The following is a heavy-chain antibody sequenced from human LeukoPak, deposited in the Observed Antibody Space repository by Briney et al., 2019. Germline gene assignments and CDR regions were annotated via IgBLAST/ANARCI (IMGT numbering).Heavy chain of an antibody. CDR1: GYSFTSYW. J-gene: IGHJ3*02. Sequence: GESLKISCKGFGYSFTSYWIGWVRQLPGKGLEWMGILYPGDSDTRYSPSFRGQVTISADKSISTAYLQWSSLKASDTAMYYCARQTNMAWDAFDIWGQGTMVTVSS. CDR2: LYPGDSDT. D-gene: IGHD2-8*01. CDR3: ARQTNMAWDAFDI. V-gene: IGHV5-51*01.